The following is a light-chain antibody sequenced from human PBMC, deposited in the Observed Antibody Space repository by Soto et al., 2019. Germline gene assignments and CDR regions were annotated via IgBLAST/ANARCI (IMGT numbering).Light chain of an antibody. J-gene: IGKJ2*01. CDR1: RSVSSSF. CDR2: GAS. CDR3: QQYGSSPYT. V-gene: IGKV3-20*01. Sequence: EIVLTQSPGTLSLSPGERATLSCRASRSVSSSFLAWYQQKPGQAPRLVIYGASDRATGIPDRFSGSGSGTDCTLTITRLEPEDVAVYFWQQYGSSPYTFGQGTKLEIK.